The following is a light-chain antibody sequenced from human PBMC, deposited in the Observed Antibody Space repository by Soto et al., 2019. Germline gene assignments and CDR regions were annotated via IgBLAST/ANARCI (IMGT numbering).Light chain of an antibody. V-gene: IGKV3-20*01. CDR3: QQYGSSPTYT. CDR2: VAS. CDR1: QSVSSSY. Sequence: EIVLTQSPGTLSLSPGERATLSCRASQSVSSSYLAWYQQKPGQAPRLLIYVASSRATGIPDRFSGSGSGTDFTLTISRLETEDFAVYYCQQYGSSPTYTFGQGTKLEIK. J-gene: IGKJ2*01.